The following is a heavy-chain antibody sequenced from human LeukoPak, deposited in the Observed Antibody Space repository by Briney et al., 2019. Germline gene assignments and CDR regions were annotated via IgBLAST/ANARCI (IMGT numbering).Heavy chain of an antibody. CDR2: ISYDGSNK. CDR3: ARSAYYDFWSGYGDYYYYYYMDV. Sequence: GGSLRLSCAASGFTFSSYGMHWVRQAPGKGLEWVAVISYDGSNKYYVDSVKGRFTISRDNSKNTLYLQMNSLRAEDTAVYYCARSAYYDFWSGYGDYYYYYYMDVWGKGTTVTVSS. D-gene: IGHD3-3*01. V-gene: IGHV3-30*03. J-gene: IGHJ6*03. CDR1: GFTFSSYG.